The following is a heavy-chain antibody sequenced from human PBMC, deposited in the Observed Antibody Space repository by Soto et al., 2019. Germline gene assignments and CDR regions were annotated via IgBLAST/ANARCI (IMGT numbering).Heavy chain of an antibody. CDR1: GGTFSSYA. D-gene: IGHD3-3*01. J-gene: IGHJ4*02. CDR3: ARSRITIFGVVKPAPPWFDY. V-gene: IGHV1-69*12. CDR2: IIPIFGTA. Sequence: QVQLVQSGAEVKKPGSSVKVSCKASGGTFSSYAISWVRQAPGQGLEWMGGIIPIFGTANYAQKFQGRVTITADESTSTAYLELSSLRSEDTAAYYCARSRITIFGVVKPAPPWFDYWGQGSLVTVSS.